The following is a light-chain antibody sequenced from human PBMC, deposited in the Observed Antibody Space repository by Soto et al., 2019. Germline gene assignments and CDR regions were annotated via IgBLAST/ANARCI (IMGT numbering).Light chain of an antibody. V-gene: IGKV3-11*01. CDR3: QQRSSWPLT. CDR2: DAY. CDR1: QSVSSY. Sequence: EIVLTQSPATLSLSPGERATLSCRASQSVSSYLAWYQQKPGQAPRLLISDAYNRATGIPARFSGSGSGTDFTLTISSLEPEDLAVYYCQQRSSWPLTFGGGTTVEIK. J-gene: IGKJ4*01.